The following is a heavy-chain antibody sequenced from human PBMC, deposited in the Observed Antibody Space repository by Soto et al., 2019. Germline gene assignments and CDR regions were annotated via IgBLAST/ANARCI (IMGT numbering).Heavy chain of an antibody. Sequence: PSETLSLTCTVSGGSISSYYWSWIRQPPGKGLEWIGYIYYSGSTNYNPSLKSRVTISVDTSKNQSSLKLSSVTAADTAVYYCARVDGYNYIDYWGQGTLVTVSS. CDR2: IYYSGST. V-gene: IGHV4-59*01. CDR1: GGSISSYY. J-gene: IGHJ4*02. CDR3: ARVDGYNYIDY. D-gene: IGHD5-12*01.